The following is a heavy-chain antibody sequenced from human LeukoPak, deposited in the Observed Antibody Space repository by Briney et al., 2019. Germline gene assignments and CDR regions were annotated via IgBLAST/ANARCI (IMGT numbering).Heavy chain of an antibody. D-gene: IGHD1-26*01. CDR3: ARDPKGSGSEFDY. CDR1: GFTFSSYA. Sequence: GGSQRLSCAASGFTFSSYAMNWVRQAPGKELEWVSFISSSSSIIHHADSVKGRFTISRDNAKNSLYLQMNSLRAEDTAVYYCARDPKGSGSEFDYWGQGTLVTISS. CDR2: ISSSSSII. V-gene: IGHV3-48*04. J-gene: IGHJ4*02.